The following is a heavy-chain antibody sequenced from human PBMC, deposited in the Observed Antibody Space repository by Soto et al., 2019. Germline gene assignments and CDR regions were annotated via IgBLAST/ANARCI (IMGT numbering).Heavy chain of an antibody. Sequence: GGSLRLSCAASGFTFSSYAMSWVRQAPGKGLEWVSAISGSGGSTYYADSVKGRFTISRDNSKNTLYLQMNSLRAEDTAVYYCAKTPSYYDSSGYYFKSEYYYYGMDVWGQGTTVTVSS. CDR1: GFTFSSYA. CDR3: AKTPSYYDSSGYYFKSEYYYYGMDV. V-gene: IGHV3-23*01. CDR2: ISGSGGST. J-gene: IGHJ6*02. D-gene: IGHD3-22*01.